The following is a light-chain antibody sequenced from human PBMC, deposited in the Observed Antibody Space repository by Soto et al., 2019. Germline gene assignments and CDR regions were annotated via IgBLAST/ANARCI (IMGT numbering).Light chain of an antibody. J-gene: IGLJ2*01. CDR1: SGYSNYK. V-gene: IGLV9-49*01. CDR3: GADHGSGSNFVVV. Sequence: QSVLTQPPSASASLGASVTLTCTLSSGYSNYKVAWYQPRPGKGPRFVMRVGTGGIVGSKGDGIPDRFSVLGSGLNRYLTIKNIQEEDESDYHCGADHGSGSNFVVVFGGGTKLTVL. CDR2: VGTGGIVG.